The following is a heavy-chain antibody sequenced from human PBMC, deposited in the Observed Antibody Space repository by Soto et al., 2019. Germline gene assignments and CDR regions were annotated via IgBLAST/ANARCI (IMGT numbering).Heavy chain of an antibody. CDR3: ARLGMIGGSLELDY. J-gene: IGHJ4*02. D-gene: IGHD2-15*01. V-gene: IGHV3-66*04. CDR2: IYSGSST. CDR1: GFTVSSNY. Sequence: EVQVVESGGGLVQPGGSLRLSCAASGFTVSSNYMSWVRQAPGKGLEWGSVIYSGSSTYYADSVKGRFTISRDNSKNTLYLQMNSLRAEDTAVYYCARLGMIGGSLELDYWGQGTLVTVSS.